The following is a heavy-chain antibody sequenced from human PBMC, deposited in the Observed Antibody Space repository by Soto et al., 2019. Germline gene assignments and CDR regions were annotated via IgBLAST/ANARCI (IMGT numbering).Heavy chain of an antibody. CDR3: ALGIAARPFDS. J-gene: IGHJ4*02. CDR1: GFSLTTTGVG. V-gene: IGHV2-5*02. CDR2: IYWDDDE. D-gene: IGHD6-6*01. Sequence: QISLKESGPALVKPTQTLTLTCSFSGFSLTTTGVGVGWIRQPPGKALEWLALIYWDDDERYNPSLKNRLTITKDASKTLVVLTMTNVDPGDTATYYCALGIAARPFDSWGQGTLVTVSS.